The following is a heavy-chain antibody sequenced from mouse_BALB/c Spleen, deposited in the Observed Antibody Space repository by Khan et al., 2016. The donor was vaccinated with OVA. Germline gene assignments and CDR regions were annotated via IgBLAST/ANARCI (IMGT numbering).Heavy chain of an antibody. CDR3: AKIYRSEFNY. J-gene: IGHJ2*01. Sequence: EVQLQESGPELVKPGASVKFSCKASGYSFTGYSMNWVMQSLGKSLEWIGRINPPIGDTFYNQKFKGKAPLTVDESSSTAHMELRSLASEDSSVYYCAKIYRSEFNYWGQGTTLTVSS. CDR1: GYSFTGYS. CDR2: INPPIGDT. V-gene: IGHV1-20*02. D-gene: IGHD1-1*01.